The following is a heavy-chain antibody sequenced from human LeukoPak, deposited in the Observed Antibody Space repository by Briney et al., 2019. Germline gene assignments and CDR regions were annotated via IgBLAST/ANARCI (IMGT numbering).Heavy chain of an antibody. CDR2: IYYSGST. V-gene: IGHV4-39*01. D-gene: IGHD6-19*01. CDR3: ATQIAVAGGAFDI. J-gene: IGHJ3*02. CDR1: GGSISSSSYY. Sequence: SETLSLTCTVSGGSISSSSYYWGWIRQPPGKGLEWIGSIYYSGSTYYNPSLKSRVTISVDTSKNQFSLKLSSVTAADTAVYYCATQIAVAGGAFDIWGQGTMVTVSS.